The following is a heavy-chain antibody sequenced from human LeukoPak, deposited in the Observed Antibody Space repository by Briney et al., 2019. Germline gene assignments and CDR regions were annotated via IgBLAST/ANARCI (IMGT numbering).Heavy chain of an antibody. D-gene: IGHD3-22*01. Sequence: ASVKVSCKASGYTFTSYYMHWVRQAPGQGLEWMGTINPSGGSTSYAQKFQGRVTMTRSTSISTAYMELSSLRSEDTAVYYCARRRRYYDSRGSWFDPWGQGTLVTVSS. J-gene: IGHJ5*02. CDR1: GYTFTSYY. CDR2: INPSGGST. CDR3: ARRRRYYDSRGSWFDP. V-gene: IGHV1-46*01.